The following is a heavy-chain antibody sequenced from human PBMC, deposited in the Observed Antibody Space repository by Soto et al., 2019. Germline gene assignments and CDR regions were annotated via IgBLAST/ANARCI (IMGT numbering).Heavy chain of an antibody. CDR2: ISAGGGST. D-gene: IGHD4-4*01. Sequence: EVQLLESGGGLVQPGGSLRLSCAASGFTFSSYAMSWVRQAPGKGLEWVSVISAGGGSTYYADSVKGRFTISRDNSKLTLYPQLNSLRAEDTAVYYCAKGTYSKGFDPWGRGTLVTVSS. CDR3: AKGTYSKGFDP. CDR1: GFTFSSYA. J-gene: IGHJ5*02. V-gene: IGHV3-23*01.